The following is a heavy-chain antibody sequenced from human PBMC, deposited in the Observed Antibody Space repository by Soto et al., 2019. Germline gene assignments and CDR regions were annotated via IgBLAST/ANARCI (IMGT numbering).Heavy chain of an antibody. Sequence: QVQLQESGPGLVKPSGTLSLTCAVSGGSISSSNWWSWVRQPPGKGLEWIGEIYHSGSTNYNPSPTSRVPISVDKSKNQFSLKLSSVTAADTAVYYCARVVGGYYYGMDVWGQGTTVTVSS. V-gene: IGHV4-4*02. CDR3: ARVVGGYYYGMDV. D-gene: IGHD2-2*01. J-gene: IGHJ6*02. CDR1: GGSISSSNW. CDR2: IYHSGST.